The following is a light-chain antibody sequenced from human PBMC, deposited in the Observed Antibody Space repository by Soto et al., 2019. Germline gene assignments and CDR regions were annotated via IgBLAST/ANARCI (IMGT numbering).Light chain of an antibody. CDR1: QSITYW. CDR3: QQYHSFSFT. Sequence: DIQMTQSLSSLSASVGDRVTITCRASQSITYWLAWYQQKPGRAPKLLIYDVFNLQSGVPSRFSGSGSGTEFTLTISSLQPDDSATYYCQQYHSFSFTFGQGTKLEIK. J-gene: IGKJ2*01. V-gene: IGKV1-5*01. CDR2: DVF.